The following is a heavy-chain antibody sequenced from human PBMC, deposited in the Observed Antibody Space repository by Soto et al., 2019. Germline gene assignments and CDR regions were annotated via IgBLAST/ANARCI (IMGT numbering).Heavy chain of an antibody. D-gene: IGHD2-15*01. Sequence: PSVKVSCKASGYTFTSYAMHWVRQAPGQRLEWMGWINAGNGNTKYSQKFQGRVTITRDTSASTAYMELSSLRSEDTAVYYCARVAATIYYYGMDVWGQGTTVTVSS. CDR2: INAGNGNT. CDR3: ARVAATIYYYGMDV. CDR1: GYTFTSYA. V-gene: IGHV1-3*01. J-gene: IGHJ6*02.